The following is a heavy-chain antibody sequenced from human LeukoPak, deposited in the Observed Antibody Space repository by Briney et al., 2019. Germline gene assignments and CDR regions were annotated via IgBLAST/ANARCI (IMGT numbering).Heavy chain of an antibody. CDR3: ARDRRGYSYEDYYYYMDV. V-gene: IGHV1-2*02. D-gene: IGHD5-18*01. J-gene: IGHJ2*01. CDR2: INPNSGGT. CDR1: GYTFTGYY. Sequence: GASVKVSCKASGYTFTGYYMHWVRQAPGQGLEWMGWINPNSGGTNYAQKFQGRVTMTRDTSISTAYMELSRLRSDDTAVYYCARDRRGYSYEDYYYYMDVWGRGTLVTVSS.